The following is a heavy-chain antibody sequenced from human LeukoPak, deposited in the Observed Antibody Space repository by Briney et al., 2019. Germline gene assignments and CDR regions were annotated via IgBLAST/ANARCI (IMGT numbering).Heavy chain of an antibody. CDR1: GGSISSYY. Sequence: SETLSLTCTVSGGSISSYYWSWIRQPPGKGLEWIGYINYSGSTNYNPSLKSRVTISVDTSKNQFSLKLSSVTAADTAVYYCARDHEDYDILTGYYNRAFDIWGQGTMVTVSS. J-gene: IGHJ3*02. V-gene: IGHV4-59*01. CDR2: INYSGST. CDR3: ARDHEDYDILTGYYNRAFDI. D-gene: IGHD3-9*01.